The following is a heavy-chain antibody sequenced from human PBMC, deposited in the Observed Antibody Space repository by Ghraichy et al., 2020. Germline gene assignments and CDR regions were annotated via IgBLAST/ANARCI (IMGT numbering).Heavy chain of an antibody. J-gene: IGHJ4*02. V-gene: IGHV4-59*02. D-gene: IGHD6-6*01. CDR2: IYHTGTT. CDR3: ARGLRSSSSQGTTSDY. Sequence: SETLSLTCNVSGGSVISYYWSWIQQPPGRGLEWIGFIYHTGTTNCNPSLKSRVSMSLDTSTNQVSLKLTSVTAADTAVYYCARGLRSSSSQGTTSDYWGQGTLVTVSS. CDR1: GGSVISYY.